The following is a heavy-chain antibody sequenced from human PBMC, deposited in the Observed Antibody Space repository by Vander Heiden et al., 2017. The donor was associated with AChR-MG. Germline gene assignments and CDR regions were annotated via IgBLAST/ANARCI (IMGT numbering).Heavy chain of an antibody. J-gene: IGHJ4*02. CDR3: AVGRDVATIFDY. CDR1: RFTFSSYG. V-gene: IGHV3-30*03. Sequence: QVQLVESGGGVVQPGRSLRLSCAASRFTFSSYGMHWVRQAPGKGLEWVAVISYDGSNKYYADSVKGRFTISRDNSKNTLYLQMNSLRAEDTAVYYCAVGRDVATIFDYWGQGTLVTVSS. D-gene: IGHD5-12*01. CDR2: ISYDGSNK.